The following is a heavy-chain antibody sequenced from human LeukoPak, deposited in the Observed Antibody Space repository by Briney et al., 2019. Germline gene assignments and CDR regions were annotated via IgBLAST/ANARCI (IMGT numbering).Heavy chain of an antibody. J-gene: IGHJ3*02. D-gene: IGHD3-22*01. CDR1: GFTFSSYA. CDR3: ARDRSGYYDNSGYYYDANAFDI. V-gene: IGHV3-21*06. Sequence: GGSLRLSCAASGFTFSSYAMSWVRQAPGKGLEWVSSISRSSIYIYYADSVKGRFTISRDNAKNSLSLQMNSLRAEDTAVYFCARDRSGYYDNSGYYYDANAFDIWGQGTMVTVSS. CDR2: ISRSSIYI.